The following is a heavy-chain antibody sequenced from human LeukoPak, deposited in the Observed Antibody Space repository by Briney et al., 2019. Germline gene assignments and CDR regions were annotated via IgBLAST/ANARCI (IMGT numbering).Heavy chain of an antibody. Sequence: PSETLSLTCAVYGGSFSGYYWTWIRQAPGKGLEWIGEINPSGRISYNPSLKSRLTISVDASRNQFSLNLRSLTAADTAVYYCARGRQEVSMIVVVMTAVSYYLDVWGKGTTVTVS. V-gene: IGHV4-34*01. CDR2: INPSGRI. D-gene: IGHD3-22*01. CDR3: ARGRQEVSMIVVVMTAVSYYLDV. J-gene: IGHJ6*03. CDR1: GGSFSGYY.